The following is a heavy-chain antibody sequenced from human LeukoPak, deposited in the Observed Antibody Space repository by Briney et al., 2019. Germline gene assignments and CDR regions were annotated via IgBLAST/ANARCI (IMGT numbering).Heavy chain of an antibody. CDR1: GFTYRDYW. CDR2: VEQDGTEK. V-gene: IGHV3-7*01. J-gene: IGHJ4*02. CDR3: ARAGGTSWADY. Sequence: GGSLRLSCEASGFTYRDYWMTWVRQAPGKGLEWVANVEQDGTEKFYVDSVKGRFTISRDNGKNSLYLQMNSLRVEDTAIYYCARAGGTSWADYWGQGTLVTVSS. D-gene: IGHD6-13*01.